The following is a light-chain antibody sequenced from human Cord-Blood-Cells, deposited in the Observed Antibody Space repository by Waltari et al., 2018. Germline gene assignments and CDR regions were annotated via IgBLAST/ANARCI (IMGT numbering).Light chain of an antibody. Sequence: DIVMTQSPLSLPVTPGEPASISCRSSQSLLHSNGYNYLDWYLQKPGQYPQLLIYLRSNPAHASPDRFSGCGSGPDFTRKISRVAADDVRDYYCMQALRTPLTFVGGTKVEIK. J-gene: IGKJ4*01. CDR3: MQALRTPLT. CDR1: QSLLHSNGYNY. CDR2: LRS. V-gene: IGKV2-28*01.